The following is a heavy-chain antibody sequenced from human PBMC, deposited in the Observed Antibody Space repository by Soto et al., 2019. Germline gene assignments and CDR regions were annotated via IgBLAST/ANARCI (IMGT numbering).Heavy chain of an antibody. Sequence: SETPSVTCAVSVYSISSGCFWDWIRQPPGKGLEWIANMYHDGNTHYNPSLKSRVTMSVDTSKNQFSLKLNSVTAADTAVYYCARESYSGYHSYDYWGQGILVTVSS. CDR2: MYHDGNT. V-gene: IGHV4-38-2*02. J-gene: IGHJ4*02. D-gene: IGHD5-12*01. CDR1: VYSISSGCF. CDR3: ARESYSGYHSYDY.